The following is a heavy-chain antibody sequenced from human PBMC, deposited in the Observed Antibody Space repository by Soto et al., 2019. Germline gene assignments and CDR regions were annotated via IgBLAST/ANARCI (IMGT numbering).Heavy chain of an antibody. CDR2: INHSGST. D-gene: IGHD3-3*01. Sequence: SETLFLTCAVYGGSFSGYYWSWIRQPPGKGLEWIGEINHSGSTNYNPSLKSRVTISVDTSKNQFSLKLSSVTAADTAVYYCARGKVLRFLEWADYYYYGMDVWGQGTTVTVSS. CDR1: GGSFSGYY. V-gene: IGHV4-34*01. J-gene: IGHJ6*02. CDR3: ARGKVLRFLEWADYYYYGMDV.